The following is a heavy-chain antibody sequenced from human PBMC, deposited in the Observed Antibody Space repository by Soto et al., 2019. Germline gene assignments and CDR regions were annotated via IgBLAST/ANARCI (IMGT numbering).Heavy chain of an antibody. Sequence: GGSVKGSCKASGYTFTSYYINWVGQAPGQGVEWMGWMNPNSGNTGYAQKFQGRVTMTRNTSISTAYMELSSLRSEDTAVYYCARGLVDTAMVSFYYYYMDVWGKGTTVTVSS. CDR2: MNPNSGNT. D-gene: IGHD5-18*01. J-gene: IGHJ6*03. CDR1: GYTFTSYY. CDR3: ARGLVDTAMVSFYYYYMDV. V-gene: IGHV1-8*01.